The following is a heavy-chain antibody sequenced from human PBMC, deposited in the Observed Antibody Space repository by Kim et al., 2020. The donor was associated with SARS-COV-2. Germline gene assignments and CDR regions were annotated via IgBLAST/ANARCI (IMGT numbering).Heavy chain of an antibody. V-gene: IGHV4-39*01. CDR1: GDSISRVSYY. J-gene: IGHJ3*01. Sequence: SETLSLTCSVSGDSISRVSYYWGWIRQPPGKGLEWIGTLSIVGRNDYSPSLMRRVTISVDTSMNQISLRLFSVSAADTAIYYCARRLTLDAFDVWGQGTVVTVPA. CDR2: LSIVGRN. D-gene: IGHD2-21*02. CDR3: ARRLTLDAFDV.